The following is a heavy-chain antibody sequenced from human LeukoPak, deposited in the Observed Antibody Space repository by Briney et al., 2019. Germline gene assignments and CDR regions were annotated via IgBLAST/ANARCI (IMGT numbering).Heavy chain of an antibody. V-gene: IGHV3-53*01. Sequence: GGSLRLSCAASGFILSSYWMSWVRQAPGKGLEWVSIIYSGGSTYYADSVKGRFTISRDNSENTLYLQMNSLRGEDTAVYYCARVGSYKFDYWGQGTLVTVSS. D-gene: IGHD5-24*01. CDR3: ARVGSYKFDY. CDR2: IYSGGST. J-gene: IGHJ4*02. CDR1: GFILSSYW.